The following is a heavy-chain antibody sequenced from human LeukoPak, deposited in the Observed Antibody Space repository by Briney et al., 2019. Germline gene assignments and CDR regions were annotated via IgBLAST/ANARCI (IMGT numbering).Heavy chain of an antibody. Sequence: PGGSLRLSCAASGFTFSNYAMSWVRQAPGKGLEWISTLSDNGDSTYYADSVKGRFTISRDNSKYTLYLQMNSLRVEDTAVYYCAKSLADYYDILTGALGYWGQGTLVTVSS. V-gene: IGHV3-23*01. J-gene: IGHJ4*02. D-gene: IGHD3-9*01. CDR1: GFTFSNYA. CDR3: AKSLADYYDILTGALGY. CDR2: LSDNGDST.